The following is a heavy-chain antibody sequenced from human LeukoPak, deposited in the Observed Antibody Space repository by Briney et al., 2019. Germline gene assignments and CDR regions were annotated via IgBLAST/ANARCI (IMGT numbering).Heavy chain of an antibody. D-gene: IGHD5-12*01. J-gene: IGHJ4*02. CDR3: AKDQSWGGYDSISYFDY. CDR1: GFTFSSYG. Sequence: PGGSLRLSCAASGFTFSSYGMHWVRQAPGKGLEWVAVISYDGSNKYYADSVKGRFTISRDNSKNTLYLQMNSLRAEDTAVYYCAKDQSWGGYDSISYFDYWGQGTLVTVSS. CDR2: ISYDGSNK. V-gene: IGHV3-30*18.